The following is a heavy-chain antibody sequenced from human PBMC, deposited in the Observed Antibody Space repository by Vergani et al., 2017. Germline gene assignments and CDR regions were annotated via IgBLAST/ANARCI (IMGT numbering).Heavy chain of an antibody. Sequence: QVQLVESGGGLVKPGGSLRLSCAASGFTFSSYGLHWVRQAPGKGFEWVAVMWYDGSNKYYADSVKGRFTISRDSSKNTLYLQMNSLRAEDTAVYYCAKAQPRLRFLEWLTEYYYMDVWGKGTTVTVSS. D-gene: IGHD3-3*01. CDR2: MWYDGSNK. J-gene: IGHJ6*03. CDR3: AKAQPRLRFLEWLTEYYYMDV. V-gene: IGHV3-33*06. CDR1: GFTFSSYG.